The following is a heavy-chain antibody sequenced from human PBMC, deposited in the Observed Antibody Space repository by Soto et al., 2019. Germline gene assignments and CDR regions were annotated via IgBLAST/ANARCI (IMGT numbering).Heavy chain of an antibody. CDR1: GFTFNTHA. D-gene: IGHD6-19*01. J-gene: IGHJ4*02. CDR2: TSYEGSTK. CDR3: AKQFTGWSYYFDN. Sequence: QVQLVESGGGVVQPGRSLRLSCTASGFTFNTHAMHWVRQAPGKGLEWVAVTSYEGSTKYYADYAQGRFTISRDNSKNTLYMQMNSLRAEDTAVYYCAKQFTGWSYYFDNLGQGALVTVSS. V-gene: IGHV3-30-3*02.